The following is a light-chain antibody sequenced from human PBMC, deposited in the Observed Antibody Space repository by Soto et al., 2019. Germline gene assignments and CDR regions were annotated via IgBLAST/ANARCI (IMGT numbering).Light chain of an antibody. V-gene: IGKV3-11*01. CDR3: QQRSNWPPLT. CDR2: DAS. Sequence: EIVLTQSPATLSLSPGETATLSCRASQSVSSYLAWYQQKPGQAPRLLIYDASNRATGIPARFSGSGSGTDFTLTISSLEPEDFTVYSCQQRSNWPPLTFGPGTKVDIK. J-gene: IGKJ3*01. CDR1: QSVSSY.